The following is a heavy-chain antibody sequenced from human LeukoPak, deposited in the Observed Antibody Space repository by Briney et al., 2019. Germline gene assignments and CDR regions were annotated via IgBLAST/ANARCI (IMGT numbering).Heavy chain of an antibody. V-gene: IGHV4-30-4*01. J-gene: IGHJ5*02. CDR2: IYYSGST. CDR3: DRDSSPYCGGDCYGNWFDP. Sequence: SETLSLTCTVSGGSISSGDYYWSWIRQPPGKGLEWIGYIYYSGSTYYNPSLKSRVTISVDTSKNQFSLKLSSVTAADTAVYYCDRDSSPYCGGDCYGNWFDPWGQGTLVTVSS. D-gene: IGHD2-21*02. CDR1: GGSISSGDYY.